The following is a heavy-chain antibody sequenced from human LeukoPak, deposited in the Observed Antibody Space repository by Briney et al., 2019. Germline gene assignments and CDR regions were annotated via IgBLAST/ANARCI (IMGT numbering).Heavy chain of an antibody. J-gene: IGHJ4*02. D-gene: IGHD2-21*02. CDR3: VRGPSDTGVVTLDLNY. CDR2: ICDSGRTI. V-gene: IGHV3-11*04. Sequence: GGSLRLSCAASGFTFSDYYMSWIRQAPGKGLEWVSYICDSGRTIYYADSVKGRFTIFRDNAKDSLYLQMNSLRADDSAVYYCVRGPSDTGVVTLDLNYWGQGTLIIVSS. CDR1: GFTFSDYY.